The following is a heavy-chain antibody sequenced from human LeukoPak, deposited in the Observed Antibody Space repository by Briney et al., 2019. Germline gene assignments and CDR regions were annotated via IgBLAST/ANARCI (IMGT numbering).Heavy chain of an antibody. Sequence: GGSLRLSCAASGFTFSSYGMHWVRQAPGKGLEWVAFIRYDGSNKYYADSVKGRFTISRDNSKNTLYLQMNSLRAEDTAVYYCAKDAETMVRGVGYYYYYMDVWGKGTTVTISS. CDR3: AKDAETMVRGVGYYYYYMDV. CDR1: GFTFSSYG. D-gene: IGHD3-10*01. V-gene: IGHV3-30*02. CDR2: IRYDGSNK. J-gene: IGHJ6*03.